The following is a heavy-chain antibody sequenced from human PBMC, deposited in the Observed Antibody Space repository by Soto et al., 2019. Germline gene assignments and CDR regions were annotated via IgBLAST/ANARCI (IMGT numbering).Heavy chain of an antibody. J-gene: IGHJ3*02. V-gene: IGHV3-53*04. CDR3: AWTLRYCSGGSCSTDAFDI. CDR2: IYSGGST. Sequence: GGSLRLSCAASGFTVSSNYMSWVRQAPGKGLEWVSVIYSGGSTYYADSVKGRFTISRHNSKNTLYLQMNSLRAEDTAVYYCAWTLRYCSGGSCSTDAFDIWGQGTMVTGS. D-gene: IGHD2-15*01. CDR1: GFTVSSNY.